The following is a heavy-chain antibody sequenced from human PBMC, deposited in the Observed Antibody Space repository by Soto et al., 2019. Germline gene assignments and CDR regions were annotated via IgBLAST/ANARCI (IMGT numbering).Heavy chain of an antibody. V-gene: IGHV3-9*01. J-gene: IGHJ3*02. Sequence: GGSRRLSCAASGFTFDDYAMHWVRQAPGKGLEWVSGISWNSGSIGYADSVKGRFTISRDNAKNSLYLQMNSLRAEDTALYYCAKDTHPGVEMAPRGAFDIWGQGTMVTASS. D-gene: IGHD2-8*01. CDR2: ISWNSGSI. CDR3: AKDTHPGVEMAPRGAFDI. CDR1: GFTFDDYA.